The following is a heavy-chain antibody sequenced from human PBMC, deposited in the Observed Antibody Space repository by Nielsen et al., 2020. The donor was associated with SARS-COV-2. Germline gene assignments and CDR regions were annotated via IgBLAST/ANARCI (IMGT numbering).Heavy chain of an antibody. CDR2: IYLSGST. CDR3: ARHRARITMIAYYYGMDV. Sequence: WIRQPPGKGPEWIGEIYLSGSTYYNPSLKSRVSISVDTSKNQFSLKLSSVTAADTAVYYCARHRARITMIAYYYGMDVWGQGTTVTVSS. J-gene: IGHJ6*02. V-gene: IGHV4-39*01. D-gene: IGHD3-22*01.